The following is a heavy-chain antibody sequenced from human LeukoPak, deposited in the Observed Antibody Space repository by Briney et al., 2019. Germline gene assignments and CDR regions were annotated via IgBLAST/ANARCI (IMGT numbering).Heavy chain of an antibody. V-gene: IGHV1-2*02. Sequence: ASVKVSCKASGYTFTGYYMNWVRQAPGQGLEWMEWINPNSGGTNYAQKFQGRVTMTRDTSISTAYMELSRLRSDDAAVYYCARETGATIDYWGQGTLVTVSS. D-gene: IGHD1-26*01. J-gene: IGHJ4*02. CDR3: ARETGATIDY. CDR1: GYTFTGYY. CDR2: INPNSGGT.